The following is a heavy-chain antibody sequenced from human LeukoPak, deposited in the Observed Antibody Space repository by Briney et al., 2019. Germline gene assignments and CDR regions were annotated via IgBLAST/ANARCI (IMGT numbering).Heavy chain of an antibody. Sequence: SETLSLTCTVSGGSISSSSYYWGWIRQPPGKGLEWIGSIYYSGSTYYNPSLKSRVTISVDTSKNQFSLKLSSVTAADTAVYYCARHLSAVGATTRAFDYWGQGTLVTVSS. CDR2: IYYSGST. D-gene: IGHD1-26*01. CDR3: ARHLSAVGATTRAFDY. V-gene: IGHV4-39*01. CDR1: GGSISSSSYY. J-gene: IGHJ4*02.